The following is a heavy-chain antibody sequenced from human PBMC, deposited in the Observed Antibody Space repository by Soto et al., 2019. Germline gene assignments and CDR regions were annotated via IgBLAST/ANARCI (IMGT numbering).Heavy chain of an antibody. D-gene: IGHD3-3*01. CDR2: ISAYNGNT. Sequence: QVPLVQSGAEVKKPGASVKVSCKASGYTFTSYGISWVRQAPGQGLEWMGWISAYNGNTNYAQKLQGRVTMTTDTSTSTAYMELRSLRSDDTAVYYCARGRTPTDDDFWSGYYTDYWYFDLWGRGTLVTVSS. CDR1: GYTFTSYG. J-gene: IGHJ2*01. V-gene: IGHV1-18*01. CDR3: ARGRTPTDDDFWSGYYTDYWYFDL.